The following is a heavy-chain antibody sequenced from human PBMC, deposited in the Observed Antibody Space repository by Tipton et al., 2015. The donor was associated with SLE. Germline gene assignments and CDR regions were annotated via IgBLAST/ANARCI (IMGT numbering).Heavy chain of an antibody. CDR2: IRSVAGGETR. Sequence: SLRLSCAASEASGFTFTNAWMSWVRQAPGKGLEWVGRIRSVAGGETREYAGPVKGRFTISRDDSKSTVYLQMNRLRIEDTAIYYCASHGCSGGSCCEYWGPGALVTVSS. D-gene: IGHD2-15*01. V-gene: IGHV3-15*01. CDR3: ASHGCSGGSCCEY. CDR1: GFTFTNAW. J-gene: IGHJ4*02.